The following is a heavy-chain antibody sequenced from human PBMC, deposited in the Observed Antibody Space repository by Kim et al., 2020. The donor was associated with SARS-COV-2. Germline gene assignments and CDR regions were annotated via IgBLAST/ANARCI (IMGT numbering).Heavy chain of an antibody. V-gene: IGHV3-7*01. D-gene: IGHD2-15*01. Sequence: GGSLRLSCAASGLIFSDYWMSWVRQAPGKGLEWVANVKPDGSDKRYMASVKGRFTISRDNAKNSLYLQMNSLRAEDTAVYYCASQTSAKAFDYWGQGTLVTVSS. CDR1: GLIFSDYW. CDR2: VKPDGSDK. J-gene: IGHJ4*02. CDR3: ASQTSAKAFDY.